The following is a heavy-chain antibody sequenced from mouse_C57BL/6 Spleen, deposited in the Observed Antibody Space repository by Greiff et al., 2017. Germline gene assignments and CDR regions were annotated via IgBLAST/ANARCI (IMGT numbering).Heavy chain of an antibody. CDR3: SNAFITSVVAPDY. J-gene: IGHJ2*01. Sequence: VQLQQPGAELVKPGASVKMSCTASGYTFTSYWITWVKQRPGQGLEWIGDIYPGSGSTNYNEKFKSKATLTVDTSSSTAYMQLSSLTSEDAAVDYCSNAFITSVVAPDYWGQGTTLTVSS. CDR1: GYTFTSYW. CDR2: IYPGSGST. V-gene: IGHV1-55*01. D-gene: IGHD1-1*01.